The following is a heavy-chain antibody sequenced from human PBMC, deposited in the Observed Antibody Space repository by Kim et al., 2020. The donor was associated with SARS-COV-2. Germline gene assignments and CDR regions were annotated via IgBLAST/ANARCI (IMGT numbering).Heavy chain of an antibody. CDR3: ARTYYYDSSGYYFAFDL. D-gene: IGHD3-22*01. J-gene: IGHJ3*01. Sequence: VKGPFTISRDNAKNMMYVQMNSLRAEDTAVYYCARTYYYDSSGYYFAFDLWGQGTMVTVSS. V-gene: IGHV3-74*01.